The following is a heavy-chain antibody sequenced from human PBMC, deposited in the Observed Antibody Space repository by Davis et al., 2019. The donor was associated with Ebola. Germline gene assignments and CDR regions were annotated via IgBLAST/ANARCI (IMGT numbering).Heavy chain of an antibody. V-gene: IGHV4-59*01. D-gene: IGHD3-3*01. J-gene: IGHJ4*02. CDR1: GGSISSYY. Sequence: SETLSLTCTVSGGSISSYYWSWIRQPPGKGLEWIGYIYYSGSTNYNPSLKSRVTISVDTSKNQFSLKLSSVTAADTAVYYCASYHLEWLLYPEGGHYWGQGTLVTVSS. CDR2: IYYSGST. CDR3: ASYHLEWLLYPEGGHY.